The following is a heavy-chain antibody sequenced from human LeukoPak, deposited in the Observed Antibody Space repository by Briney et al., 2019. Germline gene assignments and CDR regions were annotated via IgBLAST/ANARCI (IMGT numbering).Heavy chain of an antibody. CDR1: GGTFSSYA. CDR2: IIPILGIA. J-gene: IGHJ4*02. V-gene: IGHV1-69*04. Sequence: GASVKVSCKASGGTFSSYAISWVRQAPGQGLEWMGRIIPILGIANYAQKFQGRVTITADKSTSTAYMELSSLRSEDTAVYYCARGGGLLWFGELLPAGLDYWGQGTLVTVSS. D-gene: IGHD3-10*01. CDR3: ARGGGLLWFGELLPAGLDY.